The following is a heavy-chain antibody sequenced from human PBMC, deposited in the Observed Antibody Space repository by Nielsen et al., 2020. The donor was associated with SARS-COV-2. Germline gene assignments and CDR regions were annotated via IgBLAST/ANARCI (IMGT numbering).Heavy chain of an antibody. D-gene: IGHD4-23*01. CDR2: IHYSGST. V-gene: IGHV4-39*07. CDR3: ARTVVTLDFDY. Sequence: GSLRLSCTVSGASISTNNYYWGWIRQPPGKGLEWIGSIHYSGSTYYNPSLKRRVSISIDTSKNQFSLRLRSVTAADTAVYYCARTVVTLDFDYWGQGTLVTVSS. J-gene: IGHJ4*02. CDR1: GASISTNNYY.